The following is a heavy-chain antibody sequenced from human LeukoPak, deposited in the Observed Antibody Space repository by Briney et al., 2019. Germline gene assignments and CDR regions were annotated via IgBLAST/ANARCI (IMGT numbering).Heavy chain of an antibody. J-gene: IGHJ4*02. CDR1: GFTFSSYG. V-gene: IGHV3-33*01. D-gene: IGHD3-22*01. CDR2: IWYDGSNK. CDR3: ACDSSGTLAGY. Sequence: PGGSLRLSCAASGFTFSSYGMHWARQAPGKGLEWVAVIWYDGSNKYYADSVKGRFTISRDNSKNTLYLQMNSLRAEDTAVYYCACDSSGTLAGYWGQGTLVTVSS.